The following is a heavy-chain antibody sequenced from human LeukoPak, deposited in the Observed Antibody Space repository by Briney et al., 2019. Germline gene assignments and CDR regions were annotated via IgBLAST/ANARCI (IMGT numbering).Heavy chain of an antibody. Sequence: GGSLRLSCAASEFTLSSYAMSWVRQAPGKGLEWDPAISGSGGSTYYADSVKGRFTISRDNSKNTLHLQMNSLRAEDTAVYYCAKESQSRITIFGVVIGQGVRHGMDVWGQATTVTVSS. CDR2: ISGSGGST. V-gene: IGHV3-23*01. CDR3: AKESQSRITIFGVVIGQGVRHGMDV. D-gene: IGHD3-3*01. J-gene: IGHJ6*02. CDR1: EFTLSSYA.